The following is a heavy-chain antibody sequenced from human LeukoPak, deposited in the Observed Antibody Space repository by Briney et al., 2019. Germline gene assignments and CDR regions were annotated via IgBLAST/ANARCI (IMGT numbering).Heavy chain of an antibody. CDR3: ARGTGYCSGGSCYLTRYYYYYYMDV. CDR1: IDSFSNYH. V-gene: IGHV4-34*01. CDR2: VNESGGT. D-gene: IGHD2-15*01. Sequence: SETLSLTCAVYIDSFSNYHWNWIRQTPAKGMEWIGEVNESGGTNISPSLRSRVILSADTSKNQFSLKLSSVTAADTAVYYCARGTGYCSGGSCYLTRYYYYYYMDVWGKGTTVTVSS. J-gene: IGHJ6*03.